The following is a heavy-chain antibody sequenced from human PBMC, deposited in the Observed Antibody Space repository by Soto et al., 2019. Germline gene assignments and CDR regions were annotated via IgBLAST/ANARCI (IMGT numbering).Heavy chain of an antibody. CDR2: ISAYNGNT. D-gene: IGHD3-10*01. CDR1: GYTFTSYG. J-gene: IGHJ4*02. Sequence: QVQLVQSGAEVKKPGASVKVSCKASGYTFTSYGISWVRQAPGQGLEWMGWISAYNGNTNYAQKLQGRVTITTDTSTSTAYMELRSLRSDDTAVYYCARDFAQFGELLSTDYWGQGTLVTVSS. CDR3: ARDFAQFGELLSTDY. V-gene: IGHV1-18*01.